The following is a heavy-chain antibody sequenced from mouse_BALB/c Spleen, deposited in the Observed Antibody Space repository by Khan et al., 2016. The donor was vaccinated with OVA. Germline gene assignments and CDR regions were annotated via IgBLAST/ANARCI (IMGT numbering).Heavy chain of an antibody. D-gene: IGHD2-14*01. Sequence: LLESGPDLVKTSQSLSLTCTVTGYSITSGYSWHWIRQFPGNKLGWMGYIDYSGNANYNPSLKSRISISRDTSKNQFFLQLNSVTTEDTAKYYCAREGNHYRYDGWYFDVWGAGTTVTVSS. CDR3: AREGNHYRYDGWYFDV. V-gene: IGHV3-1*02. CDR2: IDYSGNA. J-gene: IGHJ1*01. CDR1: GYSITSGYS.